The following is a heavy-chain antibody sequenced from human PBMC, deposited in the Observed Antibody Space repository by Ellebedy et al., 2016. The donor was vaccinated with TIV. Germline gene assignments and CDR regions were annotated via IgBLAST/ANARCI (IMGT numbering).Heavy chain of an antibody. J-gene: IGHJ5*01. CDR1: GFTFSRYI. Sequence: GESLKISCAASGFTFSRYIMTWVRQAPGKGLEWVADITGTGIMTYYADSVKGRFTVSRDNSNETLFLQMKNLRAEETAIYYCANIVSVKDSWGQGTLVTVSS. V-gene: IGHV3-23*01. CDR2: ITGTGIMT. D-gene: IGHD5/OR15-5a*01. CDR3: ANIVSVKDS.